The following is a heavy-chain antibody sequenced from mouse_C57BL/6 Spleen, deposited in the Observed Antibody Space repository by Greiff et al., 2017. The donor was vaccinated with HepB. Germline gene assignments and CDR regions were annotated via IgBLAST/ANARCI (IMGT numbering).Heavy chain of an antibody. D-gene: IGHD2-3*01. V-gene: IGHV1-39*01. J-gene: IGHJ3*01. Sequence: EVKVVESGPELVKPGASVKISCKASGYSFTDYNMNWVKQSNGKSLEWIGVINPNYGTTSYNQKFKGKATLTVDQSSSTAYMQLNSLTSEDSAVYYCARGPYDGYYGFAYWGQGTLVTVSA. CDR3: ARGPYDGYYGFAY. CDR2: INPNYGTT. CDR1: GYSFTDYN.